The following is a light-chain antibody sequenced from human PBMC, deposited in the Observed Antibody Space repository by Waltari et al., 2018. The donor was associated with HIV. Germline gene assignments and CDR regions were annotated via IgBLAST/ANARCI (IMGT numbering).Light chain of an antibody. CDR1: HSVSNN. Sequence: ETVMTQSPATLSVSPGERATLSCRASHSVSNNLAWYQQKPGHAPSLLISGAFSRATGIVARFSGSGSGTEFTLTISSVQSEDFAVYYCLQYVDWPREFTFGPGTKVDVK. CDR3: LQYVDWPREFT. V-gene: IGKV3-15*01. CDR2: GAF. J-gene: IGKJ3*01.